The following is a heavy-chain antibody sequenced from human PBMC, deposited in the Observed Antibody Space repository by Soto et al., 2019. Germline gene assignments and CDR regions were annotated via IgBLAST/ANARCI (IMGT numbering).Heavy chain of an antibody. Sequence: SETLSLTCTVSGGSISSGGYCWSWIRQHPGKGLEWIGYIYYSGSTYYNPSLKSRLTISVDTSKNQFSLKLSSVTAADTAVYYCARSVFPWGQGTLVTVSS. V-gene: IGHV4-31*03. CDR1: GGSISSGGYC. CDR2: IYYSGST. J-gene: IGHJ5*02. CDR3: ARSVFP.